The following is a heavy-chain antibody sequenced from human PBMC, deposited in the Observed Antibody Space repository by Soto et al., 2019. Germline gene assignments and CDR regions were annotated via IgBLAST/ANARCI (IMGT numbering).Heavy chain of an antibody. D-gene: IGHD1-26*01. J-gene: IGHJ4*02. V-gene: IGHV3-33*01. CDR1: GFIFSSYG. CDR3: ARDAKSVETTGGFDY. CDR2: IWFDGSNK. Sequence: QVQLVASGGGVVQPGRSLRLSCAASGFIFSSYGMRWVRQAPGKGLEWVAGIWFDGSNKYYADSVKGRFTISRDNSRNTLYLQMNGLRAEDTAVYYCARDAKSVETTGGFDYWGQGTLVTVSS.